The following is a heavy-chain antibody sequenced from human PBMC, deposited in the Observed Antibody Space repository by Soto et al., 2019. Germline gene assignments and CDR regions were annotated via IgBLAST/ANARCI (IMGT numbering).Heavy chain of an antibody. Sequence: SEPLSLTSSVSGAAIPSGNYYWSWIRQVPGKGLEWIGHIYVTGAVDYNPSLRDRITISQDTSERQFSLNLRLVTAADTAVYYCARLRIATNNYKWFDPWGQGTLVTVSS. V-gene: IGHV4-31*03. CDR3: ARLRIATNNYKWFDP. CDR1: GAAIPSGNYY. J-gene: IGHJ5*02. CDR2: IYVTGAV. D-gene: IGHD2-21*01.